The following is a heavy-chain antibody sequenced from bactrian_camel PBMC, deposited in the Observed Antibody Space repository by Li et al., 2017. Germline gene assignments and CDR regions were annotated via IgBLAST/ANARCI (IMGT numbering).Heavy chain of an antibody. CDR2: ISTGGRTT. J-gene: IGHJ4*01. CDR3: AARRVSRFSASTLSPEEYNF. Sequence: QVQLVESGGGSVEAGGSLRLSCAASGYTGPGYDYTISWFRQAPGKEREGVAYISTGGRTTHYSDAVKGRFTISRDSAKMTVDLQMNSLKPEDTGLYYCAARRVSRFSASTLSPEEYNFWGHGTQVTVS. CDR1: GYTGPGYDYT. V-gene: IGHV3S60*01.